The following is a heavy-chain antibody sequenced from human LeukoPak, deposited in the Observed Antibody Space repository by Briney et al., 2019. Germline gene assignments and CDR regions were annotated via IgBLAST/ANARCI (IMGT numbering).Heavy chain of an antibody. CDR3: ATHRLESHDIQFDY. J-gene: IGHJ4*02. CDR2: IRISTYGATT. Sequence: GGSLRLSCTLSGLPFSDYAFSWVRQSPGKGLEWVGFIRISTYGATTEYSAPAKDRFTISRDDSRSLAYLQMNNLKMEDTAVYYCATHRLESHDIQFDYWGQGAPVIVSS. D-gene: IGHD1-1*01. CDR1: GLPFSDYA. V-gene: IGHV3-49*04.